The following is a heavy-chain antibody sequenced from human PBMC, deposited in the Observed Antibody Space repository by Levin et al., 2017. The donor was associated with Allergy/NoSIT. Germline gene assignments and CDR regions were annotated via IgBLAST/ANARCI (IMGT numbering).Heavy chain of an antibody. CDR2: ISGSSSTT. Sequence: GGSLRLSCAASGFSFSNYRMNWVRQAPGKGLEWISYISGSSSTTYYADSVKGRFTISRDNAKNSLYLQMSSLRAEDTAVYYCVRDDGSLNWFDPWGQGTLVTVSS. V-gene: IGHV3-48*01. J-gene: IGHJ5*01. CDR1: GFSFSNYR. D-gene: IGHD1-26*01. CDR3: VRDDGSLNWFDP.